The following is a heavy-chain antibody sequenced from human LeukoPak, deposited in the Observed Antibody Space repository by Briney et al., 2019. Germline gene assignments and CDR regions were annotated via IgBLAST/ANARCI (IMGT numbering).Heavy chain of an antibody. D-gene: IGHD3-3*01. J-gene: IGHJ4*02. CDR2: ISSSGSTI. V-gene: IGHV3-11*01. CDR1: GFTFIDYY. CDR3: ASGQYYDFWSGYYRDFYFDY. Sequence: GGSLRLSCAASGFTFIDYYMSWIRQAPGKGLEWVSYISSSGSTIYYADSVKGRFTISRDNAKNSLYLQMNSLRAEDTAVYYCASGQYYDFWSGYYRDFYFDYWGQGTLVTVSS.